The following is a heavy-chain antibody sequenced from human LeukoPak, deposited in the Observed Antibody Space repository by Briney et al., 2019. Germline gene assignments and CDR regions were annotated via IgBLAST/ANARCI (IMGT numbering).Heavy chain of an antibody. CDR2: ITGSGGST. CDR1: GFTFSSYA. Sequence: GGSLRLSCAASGFTFSSYAVSWVRQAPGKGLEWVSAITGSGGSTYYADSVKGRFTISRDISKNTLYLQMNSLRAEDTAVYYCAKDRRPVLRFLEWSPPFDYWGQGTLVTVSS. CDR3: AKDRRPVLRFLEWSPPFDY. V-gene: IGHV3-23*01. J-gene: IGHJ4*02. D-gene: IGHD3-3*01.